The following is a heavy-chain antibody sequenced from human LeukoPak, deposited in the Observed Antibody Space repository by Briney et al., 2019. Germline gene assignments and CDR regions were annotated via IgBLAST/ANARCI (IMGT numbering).Heavy chain of an antibody. CDR2: MNPHSGNA. D-gene: IGHD1-1*01. Sequence: ASVKVSCKASGYSFTSNDINWVRQAAGQGLEWMGWMNPHSGNAGYAQKFQGGVTMTRDTSISTAYMELYSLTSDDTALYYCARIPQRIPHNWFDPWGQGTLVIVSS. CDR1: GYSFTSND. V-gene: IGHV1-8*01. CDR3: ARIPQRIPHNWFDP. J-gene: IGHJ5*02.